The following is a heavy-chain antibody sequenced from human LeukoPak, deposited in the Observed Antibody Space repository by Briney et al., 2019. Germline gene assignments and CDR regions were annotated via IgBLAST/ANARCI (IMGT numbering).Heavy chain of an antibody. CDR3: AKGPTDSCWEKLHD. V-gene: IGHV3-23*01. Sequence: GGSLRLSCAASGFTVTTLAMTWVRQAPGKGLEWVSVIGESDGRTYYADSVKGRFTISRDESKNTLYLQMNSLRDEDTAVYYCAKGPTDSCWEKLHDWGQGTLVTVSS. CDR2: IGESDGRT. CDR1: GFTVTTLA. D-gene: IGHD1-26*01. J-gene: IGHJ4*02.